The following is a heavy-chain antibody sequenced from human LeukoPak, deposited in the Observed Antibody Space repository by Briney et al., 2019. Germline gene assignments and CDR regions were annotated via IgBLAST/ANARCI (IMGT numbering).Heavy chain of an antibody. CDR3: ARAPLEMATITNWFDP. CDR2: IYPGDSDT. Sequence: GESLKISCKGSGCSFTSYWIGWVRQMPGKGLEWMGIIYPGDSDTRYSPSFQGQVTISADKSISTAYLQWSSLKASDTAMYYCARAPLEMATITNWFDPWGQGTLVTVSS. J-gene: IGHJ5*02. V-gene: IGHV5-51*01. CDR1: GCSFTSYW. D-gene: IGHD5-24*01.